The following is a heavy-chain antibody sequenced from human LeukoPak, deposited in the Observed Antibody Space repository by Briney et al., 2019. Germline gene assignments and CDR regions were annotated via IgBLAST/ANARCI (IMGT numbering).Heavy chain of an antibody. CDR1: GFTFSNYW. J-gene: IGHJ5*02. CDR2: INSDGSHT. D-gene: IGHD5/OR15-5a*01. V-gene: IGHV3-74*01. CDR3: ARDDVVSRTGLGDP. Sequence: PGGSLRLSCAASGFTFSNYWMQWVRQAPGKGLAWVSHINSDGSHTTYADSVKGRFTISRDNVKNTVYLHMNTLRAEDTAVYYCARDDVVSRTGLGDPWGQGTLVTVSA.